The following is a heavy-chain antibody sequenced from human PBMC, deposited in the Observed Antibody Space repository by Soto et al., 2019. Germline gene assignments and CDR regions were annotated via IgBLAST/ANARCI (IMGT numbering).Heavy chain of an antibody. D-gene: IGHD1-26*01. Sequence: QVQLVQSGAEVKKPGSSVKVSCKASGGTFSSYSINWVRQAPGQGLEWMGEIIPIFGTANYAQKFQGRVTVTADEATSTAYMWLSSLRSEDTAVYYCARDGGRHSGGIDYWGQGTLVTVS. CDR3: ARDGGRHSGGIDY. V-gene: IGHV1-69*01. J-gene: IGHJ4*02. CDR2: IIPIFGTA. CDR1: GGTFSSYS.